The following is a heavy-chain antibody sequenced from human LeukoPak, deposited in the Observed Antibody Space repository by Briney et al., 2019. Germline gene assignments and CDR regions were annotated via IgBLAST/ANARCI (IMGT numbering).Heavy chain of an antibody. CDR1: GFTLSSYG. CDR3: AKGGRGYSGYDLDY. D-gene: IGHD5-12*01. Sequence: GGSLRLSCAASGFTLSSYGMHWVRQAPGKGLEWVAFIRYDGSNTYYADSVKGRFTISRDNSKNTLYLQMNSLRAEDTAVYYCAKGGRGYSGYDLDYWGQGTLVTVSS. CDR2: IRYDGSNT. J-gene: IGHJ4*02. V-gene: IGHV3-30*02.